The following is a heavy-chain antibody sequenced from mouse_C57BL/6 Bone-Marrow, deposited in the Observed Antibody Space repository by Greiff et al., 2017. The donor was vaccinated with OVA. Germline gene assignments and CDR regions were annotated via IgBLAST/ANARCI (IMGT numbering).Heavy chain of an antibody. CDR3: ARRGCGYRSPCYNAMDY. J-gene: IGHJ4*01. CDR1: GYTFTSYW. Sequence: QVQLQQPGAELVKPGASVKLSCKASGYTFTSYWMQWVKQRPGQGLEWIGEIDPSDSSTNYNQKFKGKATLTVDTSSSTAYMQLRSLTSEDYAVYYCARRGCGYRSPCYNAMDYWGQGTSVTVSS. D-gene: IGHD3-3*01. V-gene: IGHV1-50*01. CDR2: IDPSDSST.